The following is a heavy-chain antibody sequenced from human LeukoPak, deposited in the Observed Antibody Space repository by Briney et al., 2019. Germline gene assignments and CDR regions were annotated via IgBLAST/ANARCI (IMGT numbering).Heavy chain of an antibody. D-gene: IGHD3-10*01. V-gene: IGHV4-59*08. CDR1: GGSISSCY. J-gene: IGHJ6*02. Sequence: SETLSLTCTVSGGSISSCYWSWIRQPPGKGLEWIGYIYYSGSTNYNPSLKSRVTISVDTSKNQFSLKLSSVTAADTAVYYCARLVGDYYGSGSYLFHYYYGMDVWGQGTTVTVSS. CDR2: IYYSGST. CDR3: ARLVGDYYGSGSYLFHYYYGMDV.